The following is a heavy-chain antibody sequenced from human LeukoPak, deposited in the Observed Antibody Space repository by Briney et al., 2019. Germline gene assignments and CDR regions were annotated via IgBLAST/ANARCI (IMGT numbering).Heavy chain of an antibody. D-gene: IGHD1-26*01. J-gene: IGHJ4*02. CDR2: IYYSGST. CDR1: GGSISSSSYY. Sequence: SGTLSLTCTVSGGSISSSSYYWGWIRQPPGKGLEWIGSIYYSGSTYYNPSLKSRVTISVDTSKNQFSLKLSSVTAADTAVYYCARYGPIVGASPLDYWGQGTLVTVSS. V-gene: IGHV4-39*01. CDR3: ARYGPIVGASPLDY.